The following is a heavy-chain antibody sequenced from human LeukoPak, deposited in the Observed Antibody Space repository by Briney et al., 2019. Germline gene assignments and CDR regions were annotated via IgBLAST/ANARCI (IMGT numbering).Heavy chain of an antibody. CDR3: AKDVNSRYYFDY. V-gene: IGHV3-21*04. D-gene: IGHD2/OR15-2a*01. J-gene: IGHJ4*02. Sequence: GSLGLSCAASGFPFSSYSMNWVRQAPGKGLEGVSSISSSSSYIYYADSVKGRFTISRDNSKNTLYLQMNSLRAEDTAVYYCAKDVNSRYYFDYWGQGTLVTVSS. CDR2: ISSSSSYI. CDR1: GFPFSSYS.